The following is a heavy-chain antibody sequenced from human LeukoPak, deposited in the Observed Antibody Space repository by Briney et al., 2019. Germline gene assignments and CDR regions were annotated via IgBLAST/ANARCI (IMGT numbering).Heavy chain of an antibody. J-gene: IGHJ1*01. CDR3: ARDRLAVAGLGYFQH. D-gene: IGHD6-19*01. V-gene: IGHV4-39*07. CDR1: GGSISSSSYY. Sequence: SETLSLTCTVSGGSISSSSYYWGWIRQPPGKGLEWLGSIYYSGSTYYNPSLKSRVTISVDTSKNQFSLKLSSVTAADTAVYYCARDRLAVAGLGYFQHWGQGTLVTVSS. CDR2: IYYSGST.